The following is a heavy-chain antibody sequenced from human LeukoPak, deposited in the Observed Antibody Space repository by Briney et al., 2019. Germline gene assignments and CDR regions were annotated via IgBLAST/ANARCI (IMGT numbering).Heavy chain of an antibody. CDR1: GFTFSSYA. J-gene: IGHJ4*02. V-gene: IGHV3-23*01. D-gene: IGHD3-22*01. Sequence: PGGSLRLSCAASGFTFSSYAMSWVRQAPGEGLEWVSAISGSGGSTYYADSVKGRFTISRDNSKNTLYLQMNSLRAEDTAVYYCAGSSGYYWYFDYWGQGTLVTVSS. CDR3: AGSSGYYWYFDY. CDR2: ISGSGGST.